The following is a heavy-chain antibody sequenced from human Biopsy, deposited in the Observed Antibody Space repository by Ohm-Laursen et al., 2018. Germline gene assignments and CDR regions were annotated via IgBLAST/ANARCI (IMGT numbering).Heavy chain of an antibody. D-gene: IGHD3-3*01. CDR3: ARTPRDSFWSGSYKRGLWFDP. CDR2: VYNGGIT. V-gene: IGHV4-59*01. Sequence: PGTLSLTCSVSGGSIISYYWTWIRQPPGKGLEWIGHVYNGGITNYNPSLKGRVTISKDTSKNQFSLQVNSVTAADTAVYYCARTPRDSFWSGSYKRGLWFDPWGQGTLVIVSS. CDR1: GGSIISYY. J-gene: IGHJ5*02.